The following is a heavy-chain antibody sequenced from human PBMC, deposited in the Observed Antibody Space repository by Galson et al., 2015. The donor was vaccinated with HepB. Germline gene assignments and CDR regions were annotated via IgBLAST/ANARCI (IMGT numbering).Heavy chain of an antibody. CDR1: GYTLTNYY. CDR3: ARETPDTYYFDY. D-gene: IGHD2-15*01. Sequence: SVKVSCKASGYTLTNYYFHWVRQAPGQGPEWMGKIFAGGGSTRYAERFQGRVTLTRGSSTSTIYMEVSSLRSDDTAVYYCARETPDTYYFDYWGQGTLVTVSS. CDR2: IFAGGGST. V-gene: IGHV1-46*01. J-gene: IGHJ4*02.